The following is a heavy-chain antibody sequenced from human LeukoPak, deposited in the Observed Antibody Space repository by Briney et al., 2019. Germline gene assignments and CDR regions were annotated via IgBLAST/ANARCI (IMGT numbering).Heavy chain of an antibody. V-gene: IGHV2-70*11. CDR3: ARTSSFTLIRGLDQ. Sequence: SGPALVKPTQTLTLTCTFSGFSLSISGMYVTWIRQPPGKALEWLARIDWDDDKYYSTSLKTRLTISKATSKNQVVLTMTHMDPVDTATYYCARTSSFTLIRGLDQWGQGTLVTVSS. CDR2: IDWDDDK. J-gene: IGHJ4*02. CDR1: GFSLSISGMY. D-gene: IGHD3-10*01.